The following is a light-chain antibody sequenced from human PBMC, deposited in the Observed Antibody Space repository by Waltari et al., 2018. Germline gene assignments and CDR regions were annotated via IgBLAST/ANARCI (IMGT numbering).Light chain of an antibody. CDR2: GVS. V-gene: IGKV3-20*01. CDR1: QSVRGS. Sequence: EIVLTQSPGNLSLSPGERATLSCRASQSVRGSLAWYQQKAGQAPRLLIYGVSSRATGIPERFSGSGSGTDFSLTISRLEPEDFAVYYCQHYVRLPATFGQGTKVEIK. CDR3: QHYVRLPAT. J-gene: IGKJ1*01.